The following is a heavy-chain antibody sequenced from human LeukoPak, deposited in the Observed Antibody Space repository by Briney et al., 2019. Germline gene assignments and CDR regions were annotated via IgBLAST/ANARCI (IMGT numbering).Heavy chain of an antibody. J-gene: IGHJ6*03. CDR2: INPNSGGT. D-gene: IGHD6-13*01. CDR1: GYTFTGYY. CDR3: ARDLYSSSWYAYYYYYYMDV. Sequence: ASVKVSCKASGYTFTGYYMHWVRQAPGQGLEWMGWINPNSGGTNYAQKFQGRVTMTRDTSISTAYMELSSLRSEDTAVYYCARDLYSSSWYAYYYYYYMDVWGKGTTVTVSS. V-gene: IGHV1-2*02.